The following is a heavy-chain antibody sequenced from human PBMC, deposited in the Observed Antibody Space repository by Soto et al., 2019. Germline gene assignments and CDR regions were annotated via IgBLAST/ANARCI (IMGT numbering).Heavy chain of an antibody. CDR3: ARDRYYYDSSGYLDY. D-gene: IGHD3-22*01. J-gene: IGHJ4*02. CDR2: IWYDGSNK. Sequence: QVPLVESGGGVVQPGRSLRLSCAASGFTFSSYGMHWVRQAPGKGLEWVAVIWYDGSNKYYADSVKGRFTISRDNSKNTLYLQMNSLRAEDTAVYYCARDRYYYDSSGYLDYWGQGTLVTVSS. V-gene: IGHV3-33*01. CDR1: GFTFSSYG.